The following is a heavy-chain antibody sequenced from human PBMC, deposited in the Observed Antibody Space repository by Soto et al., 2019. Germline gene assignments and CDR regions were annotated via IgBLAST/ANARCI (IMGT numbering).Heavy chain of an antibody. CDR3: ARASTVTTAAKFDS. CDR1: GFTFSDYY. V-gene: IGHV3-11*01. Sequence: GGSLRLSCAASGFTFSDYYMSWIRQSPGKGLEWVSYISSSGTTIYHADSVKGRFTISRDNAKNSLYLQMNSLRAADTAVYYCARASTVTTAAKFDSWGQGALVTVSS. D-gene: IGHD4-17*01. CDR2: ISSSGTTI. J-gene: IGHJ4*02.